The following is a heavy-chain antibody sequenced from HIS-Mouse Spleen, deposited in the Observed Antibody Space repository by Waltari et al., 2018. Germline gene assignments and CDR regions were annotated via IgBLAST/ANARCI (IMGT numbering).Heavy chain of an antibody. V-gene: IGHV1-2*02. CDR2: INPNSGGT. CDR3: ARVLTGENDY. J-gene: IGHJ4*02. D-gene: IGHD7-27*01. Sequence: GQGLEWMGWINPNSGGTNYAQKFQGRVTMTRDTSISTAYMELSRLRSDDTAVYYCARVLTGENDYWGQGTLVTVSS.